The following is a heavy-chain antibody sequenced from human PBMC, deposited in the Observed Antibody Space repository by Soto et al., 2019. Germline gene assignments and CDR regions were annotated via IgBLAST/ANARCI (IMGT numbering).Heavy chain of an antibody. D-gene: IGHD3-22*01. V-gene: IGHV3-33*01. CDR1: GFTFSSYG. Sequence: QVQLVESGGGVVQPGRSLRLSCAASGFTFSSYGMHWVRQAPGKGLEWVAVIWYDGSNKYYADSVKGRFTISRDNSKNTLYLEMNSLRAEDTAVYYCARGFDYYESSGYYDYWGQGTLVTVSS. J-gene: IGHJ4*02. CDR3: ARGFDYYESSGYYDY. CDR2: IWYDGSNK.